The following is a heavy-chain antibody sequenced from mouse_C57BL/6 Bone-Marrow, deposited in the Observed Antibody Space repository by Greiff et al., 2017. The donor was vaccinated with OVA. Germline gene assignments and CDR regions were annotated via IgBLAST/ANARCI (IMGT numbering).Heavy chain of an antibody. D-gene: IGHD2-3*01. V-gene: IGHV2-9*01. CDR2: IWGGGST. CDR1: GFSLTSYG. J-gene: IGHJ4*01. CDR3: AKNVDGYPFYYYAMDY. Sequence: VQVVESGPGLVAPSQSLSITCTVSGFSLTSYGVDWVRQPPGKGLEWLGVIWGGGSTNYNSALMSRLSISKDNSKSQVFLKMNSLQTDDTAMYYCAKNVDGYPFYYYAMDYWGQGTSVTVSS.